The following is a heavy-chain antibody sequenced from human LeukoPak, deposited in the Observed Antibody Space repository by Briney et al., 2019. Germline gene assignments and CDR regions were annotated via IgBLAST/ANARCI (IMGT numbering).Heavy chain of an antibody. Sequence: GGSLRLSCAASGFTFSSYGMHWVRQAPGKGLEWVAFIRYDGSNKYYADSVKGRFTISRDNAKNSLYLQMNSLRAEDTAVYYCARTRIDSSGWPYWGQGTLVTVSS. CDR1: GFTFSSYG. V-gene: IGHV3-30*02. J-gene: IGHJ4*02. D-gene: IGHD6-19*01. CDR3: ARTRIDSSGWPY. CDR2: IRYDGSNK.